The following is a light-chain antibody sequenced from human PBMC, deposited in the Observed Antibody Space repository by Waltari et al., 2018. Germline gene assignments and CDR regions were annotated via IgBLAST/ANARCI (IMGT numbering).Light chain of an antibody. CDR3: MQALHTPTT. V-gene: IGKV2-28*01. J-gene: IGKJ3*01. CDR2: LGS. CDR1: QSLLRSTGYNF. Sequence: DIVMTQSPLSLSVTPGEPASISCRSSQSLLRSTGYNFLDLYLQKPGQPPQLLISLGSDRASGVPDRFSGSGTGTDFTMKISRVEAEDVGIYYCMQALHTPTTFGPGTKVDIK.